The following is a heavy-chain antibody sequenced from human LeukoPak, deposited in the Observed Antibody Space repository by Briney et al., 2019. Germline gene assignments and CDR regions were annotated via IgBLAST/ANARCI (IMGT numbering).Heavy chain of an antibody. J-gene: IGHJ4*02. Sequence: SETLSLTCTVSGGSISSYYWSWIPQPPGRGREWIGYIYYSGRTNYNPSLKSRVTISVDTSKNKFSLKLSPVTAADTAVYYCARLHDGYRYGADYWGQGTLVTAS. V-gene: IGHV4-59*08. CDR1: GGSISSYY. D-gene: IGHD5-18*01. CDR3: ARLHDGYRYGADY. CDR2: IYYSGRT.